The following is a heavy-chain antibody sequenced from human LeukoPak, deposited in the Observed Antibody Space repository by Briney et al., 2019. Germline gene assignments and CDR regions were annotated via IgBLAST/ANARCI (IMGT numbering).Heavy chain of an antibody. Sequence: GGSLRLSCAASGFTFSSYSMNWVRQAPGKGLEWASSISSSSSYIYYADSAKGRFTISRDNAKNSLHLQMNSLRAEDTAVYYCARDGQTGTTVYWGQGTLVTVSS. CDR3: ARDGQTGTTVY. CDR2: ISSSSSYI. J-gene: IGHJ4*02. D-gene: IGHD1-7*01. V-gene: IGHV3-21*01. CDR1: GFTFSSYS.